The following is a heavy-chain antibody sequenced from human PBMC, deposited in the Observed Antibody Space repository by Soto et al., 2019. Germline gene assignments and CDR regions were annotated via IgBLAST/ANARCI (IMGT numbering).Heavy chain of an antibody. CDR3: AREGGYYGSGSYYLNTYGMDV. Sequence: LSLTCTVSGGSISSGGYYWSWIRQHPGKGLEWIGYIYYSGSTYYNPSLKSRVTISVDTSKNQFSLKLSSVTAADTAVYYCAREGGYYGSGSYYLNTYGMDVWGQGTTVTVSS. V-gene: IGHV4-31*03. D-gene: IGHD3-10*01. CDR2: IYYSGST. J-gene: IGHJ6*02. CDR1: GGSISSGGYY.